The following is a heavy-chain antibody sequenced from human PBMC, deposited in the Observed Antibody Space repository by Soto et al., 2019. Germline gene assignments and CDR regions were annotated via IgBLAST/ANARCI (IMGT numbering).Heavy chain of an antibody. CDR1: GGTFNKNA. Sequence: SVKVSCKAAGGTFNKNAIDWVRQVPGQGLEWMGGIVPLFGKANYAQKFQGRVTVTADEATNTAHMELRSLRSEDTAIYYCARQFDYETSGYYYAYWGQGTQVTVSS. D-gene: IGHD3-22*01. V-gene: IGHV1-69*13. CDR2: IVPLFGKA. J-gene: IGHJ4*02. CDR3: ARQFDYETSGYYYAY.